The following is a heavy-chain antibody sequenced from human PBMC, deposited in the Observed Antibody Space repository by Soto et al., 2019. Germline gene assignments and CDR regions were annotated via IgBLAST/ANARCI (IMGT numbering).Heavy chain of an antibody. CDR2: IYYSGST. Sequence: PSETLSLTCTVSGGSISSYYWSWIRQPPGKGLEWIGYIYYSGSTNYNPSLKSRVTISVDTSKNQFSLKLSSVTAADTAVYYCGRLTTVTHYYYYYMDVWGKGTTVTVSS. J-gene: IGHJ6*03. V-gene: IGHV4-59*01. CDR1: GGSISSYY. D-gene: IGHD4-4*01. CDR3: GRLTTVTHYYYYYMDV.